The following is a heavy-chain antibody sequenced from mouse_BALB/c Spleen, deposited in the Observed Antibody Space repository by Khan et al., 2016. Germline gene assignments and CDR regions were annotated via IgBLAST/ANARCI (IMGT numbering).Heavy chain of an antibody. CDR3: ARSNRNDAWFAY. Sequence: EVQLQESGPSLVKPSQTLSLTCSVTGDSITSGYWNWIRQFPGNKLEYMGYIRYSGNTYYNPFLKRRISITRDTSKNQHYLQLISVTTEDPATYYCARSNRNDAWFAYWGQGTLVTVSA. CDR1: GDSITSGY. CDR2: IRYSGNT. V-gene: IGHV3-8*02. D-gene: IGHD2-14*01. J-gene: IGHJ3*01.